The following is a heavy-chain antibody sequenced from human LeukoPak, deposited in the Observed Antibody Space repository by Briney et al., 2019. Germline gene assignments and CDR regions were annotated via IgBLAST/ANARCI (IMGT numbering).Heavy chain of an antibody. V-gene: IGHV5-51*01. CDR3: GRHLHGDLYLDY. J-gene: IGHJ4*02. D-gene: IGHD4-17*01. Sequence: GESLNISCKGSGYSFTTYWIGWVRQMPGKGLEWMGIIYPGDADTRYSPSFQGPATISADTPISPAYLQWSSLTASDTAMYYCGRHLHGDLYLDYWGQRTLVTVSS. CDR2: IYPGDADT. CDR1: GYSFTTYW.